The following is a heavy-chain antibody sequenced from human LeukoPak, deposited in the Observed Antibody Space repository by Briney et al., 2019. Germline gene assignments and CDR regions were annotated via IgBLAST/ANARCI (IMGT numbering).Heavy chain of an antibody. CDR2: INHSGST. D-gene: IGHD2-2*02. J-gene: IGHJ4*02. Sequence: SETLSLTCAVYGGSFSGYYWSWIRQPPGKGLEWIGEINHSGSTNYNLSLKSPFTISVDTSKNQFSLKLSSVTDEDMAVYYCARGQRERLGYCSSTSCYTCFFDGWREETLVTVCS. CDR3: ARGQRERLGYCSSTSCYTCFFDG. V-gene: IGHV4-34*01. CDR1: GGSFSGYY.